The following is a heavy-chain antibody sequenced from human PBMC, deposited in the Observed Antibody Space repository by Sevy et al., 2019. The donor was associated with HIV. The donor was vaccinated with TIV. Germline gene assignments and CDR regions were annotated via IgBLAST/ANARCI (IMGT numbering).Heavy chain of an antibody. CDR2: ISRSSSTI. CDR1: GFSFDSYG. V-gene: IGHV3-48*02. CDR3: ARERKMYDSSGYYFHFDY. J-gene: IGHJ4*02. D-gene: IGHD3-22*01. Sequence: GGSLRLSCAVSGFSFDSYGMTWVRQAPGKGLEWVSYISRSSSTIYYADSVKGRFTISRDNAKNSLYLQMNSLRDEDTAVYYCARERKMYDSSGYYFHFDYWGQGTLVTVSS.